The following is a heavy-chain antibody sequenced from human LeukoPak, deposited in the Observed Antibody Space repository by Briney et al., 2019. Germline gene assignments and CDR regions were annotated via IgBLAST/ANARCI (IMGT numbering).Heavy chain of an antibody. CDR1: GGSFSGYY. V-gene: IGHV4-34*01. J-gene: IGHJ5*02. CDR3: ARLGTAMAA. CDR2: INHSGST. D-gene: IGHD5-18*01. Sequence: PSETLSLTCAVYGGSFSGYYWSWIRQPPGKGLEWIGEINHSGSTNYNPSLKSRVTISVDTSKNQFSLKLSSVTAADTAVYYCARLGTAMAAWGQGALVTVSS.